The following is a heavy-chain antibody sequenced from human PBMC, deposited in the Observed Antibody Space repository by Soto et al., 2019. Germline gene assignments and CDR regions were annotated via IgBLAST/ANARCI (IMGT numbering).Heavy chain of an antibody. D-gene: IGHD3-22*01. CDR2: IYQSGTT. Sequence: SETLSLTCAVSGYSISSGYYWTWIRQPPGKGLEWIGYIYQSGTTNYNASLKSRVTISIDTSKNQFFLKLNSVTAADTAVYYCARDSSGRHDYWGQGTLVTVSS. CDR1: GYSISSGYY. CDR3: ARDSSGRHDY. J-gene: IGHJ4*02. V-gene: IGHV4-38-2*02.